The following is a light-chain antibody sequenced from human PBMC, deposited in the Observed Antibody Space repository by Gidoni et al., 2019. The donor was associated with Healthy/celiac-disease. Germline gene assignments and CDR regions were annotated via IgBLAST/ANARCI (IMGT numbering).Light chain of an antibody. CDR2: GAS. CDR3: QQYGSHQRT. CDR1: QSVSSSY. Sequence: ELVLTQSPGTLSLSPGERATLSCRASQSVSSSYLAWYQQKPGQAPRLLIYGASSRATGIPDRFSGSGSGTDFTLTISRLEPEDFAVYYCQQYGSHQRTVGQXTKVEIK. J-gene: IGKJ1*01. V-gene: IGKV3-20*01.